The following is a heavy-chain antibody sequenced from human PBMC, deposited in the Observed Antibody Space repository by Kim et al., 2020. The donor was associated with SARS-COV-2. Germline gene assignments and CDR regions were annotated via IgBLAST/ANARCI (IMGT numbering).Heavy chain of an antibody. Sequence: ASVKVSCKASGYTFTGYYMHWVRQAPGQGLEWMGWINPNSGGTNYAQKFQGWVTMTRDTYISTAYMELSRLRSDDTAVYYCARGGSSGWYEDAFDIWGQGTMVTVSS. D-gene: IGHD6-19*01. CDR2: INPNSGGT. J-gene: IGHJ3*02. V-gene: IGHV1-2*04. CDR3: ARGGSSGWYEDAFDI. CDR1: GYTFTGYY.